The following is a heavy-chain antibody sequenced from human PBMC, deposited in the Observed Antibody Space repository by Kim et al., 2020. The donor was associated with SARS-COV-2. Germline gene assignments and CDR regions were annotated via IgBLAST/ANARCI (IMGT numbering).Heavy chain of an antibody. CDR3: AKDLYYYGSGSPYYFDY. J-gene: IGHJ4*02. Sequence: GGSLRLSCAASGFTFSSYGMHWVRQAPGKGLEWVAVISYDGSNKYYADSVKGRFTISRDNSKNTLYLQMNSLRAEDTAVYYCAKDLYYYGSGSPYYFDYWGQGTPVTVSS. CDR1: GFTFSSYG. CDR2: ISYDGSNK. D-gene: IGHD3-10*01. V-gene: IGHV3-30*18.